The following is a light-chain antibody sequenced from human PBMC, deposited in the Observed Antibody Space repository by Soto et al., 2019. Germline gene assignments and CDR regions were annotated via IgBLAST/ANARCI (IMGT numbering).Light chain of an antibody. V-gene: IGKV1-9*01. CDR3: LQDYNYPIT. CDR1: QGMSSY. CDR2: AAS. J-gene: IGKJ4*01. Sequence: DIQVTQSPSTLSASVGDRVTITCRASQGMSSYLAWYQQKPGKAPKLLSYAASTLQSGVPSRLSGSRSGTEFTLTISTLHPEDFATYHCLQDYNYPITFGGGTKV.